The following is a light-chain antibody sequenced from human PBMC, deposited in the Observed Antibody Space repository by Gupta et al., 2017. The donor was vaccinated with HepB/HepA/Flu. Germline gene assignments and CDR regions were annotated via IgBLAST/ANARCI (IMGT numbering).Light chain of an antibody. CDR2: WAS. V-gene: IGKV4-1*01. Sequence: DIVMTQSPDSLAVSLGERATINCKSSQSVLYNSNNKNYLAWYQQKPGQPPKLLIYWASTRESGVPDRFSGSGSGTDFTLTISSLQAEYVAVYYCQQYYSIPITFGQGTRLEIK. J-gene: IGKJ5*01. CDR3: QQYYSIPIT. CDR1: QSVLYNSNNKNY.